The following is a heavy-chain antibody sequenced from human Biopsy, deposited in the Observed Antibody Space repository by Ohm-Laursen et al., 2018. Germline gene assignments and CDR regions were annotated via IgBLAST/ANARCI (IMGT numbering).Heavy chain of an antibody. CDR2: IYYGGTT. Sequence: SETLSLTCAVSGGSFGINSHYWIWIRQPPGKGLEWFASIYYGGTTHYNASLQGRVTISIEQPKNQFSLRLTSVTAADTAVYYCSKRDLSGTSPVWGQGTTVTVSS. CDR3: SKRDLSGTSPV. D-gene: IGHD1-26*01. CDR1: GGSFGINSHY. J-gene: IGHJ6*02. V-gene: IGHV4-39*01.